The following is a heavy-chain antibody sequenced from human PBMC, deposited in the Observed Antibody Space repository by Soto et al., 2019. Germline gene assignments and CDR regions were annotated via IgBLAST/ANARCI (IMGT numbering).Heavy chain of an antibody. J-gene: IGHJ4*02. CDR2: MNPNSSNT. CDR3: ARGLGSGWYYFDS. CDR1: GYTFTSYD. D-gene: IGHD6-19*01. Sequence: ASVKVSCKASGYTFTSYDSNWVRQATGQGLEWKGWMNPNSSNTGYAQKFQGRVTMTRNTSISTAYMELSSLRSEDTAVYYCARGLGSGWYYFDSWGQGTLVTVSS. V-gene: IGHV1-8*01.